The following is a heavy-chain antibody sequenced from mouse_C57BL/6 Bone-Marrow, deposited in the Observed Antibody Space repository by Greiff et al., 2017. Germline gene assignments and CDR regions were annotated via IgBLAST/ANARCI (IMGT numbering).Heavy chain of an antibody. V-gene: IGHV6-6*01. CDR3: TTTGRYWYFDV. CDR2: IRNKANNHAT. CDR1: GFTFSDAW. Sequence: EVHLVESGGGLVQPGGSMKLSCAASGFTFSDAWMDWVRQSPEKGLEWVAEIRNKANNHATYYAESVKGRFTISRDDSKSSVYLQMNSLRAEDTGIYYCTTTGRYWYFDVWGTGTTVTVSS. D-gene: IGHD4-1*02. J-gene: IGHJ1*03.